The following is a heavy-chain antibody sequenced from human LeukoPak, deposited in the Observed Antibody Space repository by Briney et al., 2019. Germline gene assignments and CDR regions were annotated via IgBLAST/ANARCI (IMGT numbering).Heavy chain of an antibody. D-gene: IGHD4-17*01. V-gene: IGHV4-30-4*01. Sequence: SQTLSLTCTVSGGSISSGDYYWSWIRQPPGKGLEWIGYIYYSGSTYYNPSLKSRVTISVDTSKNQFSLKLSSVTAADTAVYYCARGDDREMTTVTTLDYWGQGTLVTVSS. CDR1: GGSISSGDYY. CDR2: IYYSGST. CDR3: ARGDDREMTTVTTLDY. J-gene: IGHJ4*02.